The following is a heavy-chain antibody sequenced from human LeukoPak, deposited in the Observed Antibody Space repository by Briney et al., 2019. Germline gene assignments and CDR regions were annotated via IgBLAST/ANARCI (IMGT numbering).Heavy chain of an antibody. CDR2: INTNTGDP. Sequence: ASVKVSCKPSGYTFTDYTISWVRQAPGQGREWMGWINTNTGDPAYARDFRGRFVLSVDTSVNTAYLEISGLKTEDTAVYYCARSSRGIIGLLDFWGQGALVAVSS. V-gene: IGHV7-4-1*01. D-gene: IGHD3-10*01. CDR3: ARSSRGIIGLLDF. J-gene: IGHJ4*02. CDR1: GYTFTDYT.